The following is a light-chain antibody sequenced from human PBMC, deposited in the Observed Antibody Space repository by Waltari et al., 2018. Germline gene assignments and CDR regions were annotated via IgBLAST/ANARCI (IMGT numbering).Light chain of an antibody. CDR1: GSNIGAGYD. CDR3: QSYDSSLSGSKV. J-gene: IGLJ3*02. V-gene: IGLV1-40*01. Sequence: QSVLTQPPSVSGAPGQRVTIPCPGSGSNIGAGYDVHWSQQLPGTAPKLLIYGNSNRPSGVPDRFSGSKSGTSASLAITGLQAEDEADYYCQSYDSSLSGSKVFGGGTKLTVL. CDR2: GNS.